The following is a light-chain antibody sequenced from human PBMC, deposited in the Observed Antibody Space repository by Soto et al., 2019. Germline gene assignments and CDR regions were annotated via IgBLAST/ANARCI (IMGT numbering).Light chain of an antibody. CDR2: AAS. Sequence: DIQMTQSPSSLSASVGDRVTITCRASQSISSYLNWYQQKPGKAPKLLIHAASTLQSGVPSRFSGSRSGTDFSLTISRLQPEGFAIYYCQQSYSTLMYTFGQGTKLDIK. CDR3: QQSYSTLMYT. CDR1: QSISSY. V-gene: IGKV1-39*01. J-gene: IGKJ2*01.